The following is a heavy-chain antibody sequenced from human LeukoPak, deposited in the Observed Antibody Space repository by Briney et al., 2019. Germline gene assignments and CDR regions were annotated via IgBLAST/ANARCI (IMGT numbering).Heavy chain of an antibody. CDR2: IIPIFGTA. V-gene: IGHV1-69*13. J-gene: IGHJ4*02. D-gene: IGHD2-15*01. CDR1: GGTFSSYA. CDR3: AKHPYRVVVAPTFDY. Sequence: GASVKVSCKASGGTFSSYAISWVRQAPGQGLEWMGGIIPIFGTANYAQKFQGRVTITADESTSTAYMELSSLRAEDTAVYYCAKHPYRVVVAPTFDYWGQGTLVTVSS.